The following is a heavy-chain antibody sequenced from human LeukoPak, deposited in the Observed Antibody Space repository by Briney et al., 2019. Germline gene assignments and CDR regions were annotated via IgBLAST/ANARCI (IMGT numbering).Heavy chain of an antibody. D-gene: IGHD1-26*01. Sequence: PGGSLRLSCVTSGFTFSNYWMPWVRPAPGKGLVWVSRITSDGSSTSYADSVKGRFTISRDNAKNTLYLHMNSLRAEDTAVYYCTRDEAVGAPFDYWGQGTLVTVSS. V-gene: IGHV3-74*01. CDR3: TRDEAVGAPFDY. CDR1: GFTFSNYW. J-gene: IGHJ4*02. CDR2: ITSDGSST.